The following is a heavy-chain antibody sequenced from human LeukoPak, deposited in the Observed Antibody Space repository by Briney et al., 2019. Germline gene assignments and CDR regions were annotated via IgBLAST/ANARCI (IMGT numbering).Heavy chain of an antibody. CDR1: GFNFHNYW. V-gene: IGHV3-7*01. D-gene: IGHD2-21*01. Sequence: GGSLRLSCVVSGFNFHNYWMTWVRQAPGKGLEWLAIINPDGSETSYEDSVKGRFIVSRDNDNNSLSLDLTSVRAEDTALYYCARDLYSPPDVWGQGTSVTVSS. J-gene: IGHJ6*02. CDR3: ARDLYSPPDV. CDR2: INPDGSET.